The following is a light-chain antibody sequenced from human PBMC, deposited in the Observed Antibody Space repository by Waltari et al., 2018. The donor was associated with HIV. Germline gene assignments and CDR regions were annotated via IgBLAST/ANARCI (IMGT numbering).Light chain of an antibody. J-gene: IGLJ1*01. CDR1: SSDVWTSKL. CDR2: EVS. Sequence: QSALTQPASVSGSPGQSITISCTGTSSDVWTSKLVSCYQQPPGEAPKLMLFEVSERPSGVSSRFSGSKSGNTASLTISGLQAEDEADYYCCSYANSSTSFYVFGSGTKVTVL. V-gene: IGLV2-23*02. CDR3: CSYANSSTSFYV.